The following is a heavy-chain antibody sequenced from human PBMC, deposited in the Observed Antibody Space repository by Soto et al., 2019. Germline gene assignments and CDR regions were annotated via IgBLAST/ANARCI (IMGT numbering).Heavy chain of an antibody. J-gene: IGHJ4*02. CDR1: GYTFTGHW. CDR3: TRHTGYDSSLDY. Sequence: GESLKISCQGSGYTFTGHWISWVRHMPGKGLEWMGRIDPSDSYTDYSPTVQGHVTMSADKSINTAYLQWSSLQASDTAVYYCTRHTGYDSSLDYWGKGTLVTVSS. CDR2: IDPSDSYT. V-gene: IGHV5-10-1*01. D-gene: IGHD5-12*01.